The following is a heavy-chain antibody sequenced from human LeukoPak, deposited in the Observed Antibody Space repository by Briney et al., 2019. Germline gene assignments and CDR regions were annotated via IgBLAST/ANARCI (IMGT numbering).Heavy chain of an antibody. V-gene: IGHV3-48*03. CDR1: GFTFSRHA. CDR2: ISSSGSTI. Sequence: GGSLRLSCAASGFTFSRHAMNWVRQAPGKGLEWVSYISSSGSTIYYADSVKGRFTISRDNAKNSLYLQMNSLRAEDTAVYYCARDRDGFDYWGQGTLVTVSS. D-gene: IGHD3-10*01. J-gene: IGHJ4*02. CDR3: ARDRDGFDY.